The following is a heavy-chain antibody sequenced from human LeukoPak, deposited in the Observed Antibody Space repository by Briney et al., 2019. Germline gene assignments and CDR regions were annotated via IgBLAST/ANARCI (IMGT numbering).Heavy chain of an antibody. CDR1: GFSLSTYS. V-gene: IGHV3-21*05. J-gene: IGHJ4*02. CDR3: ARDYYGDYYFDY. D-gene: IGHD4-17*01. Sequence: GGSLRLSCAASGFSLSTYSMNWVRQAPGKGLEWVAYISGSSSPIYYADSVKGRFTISRDNAKNSLYLQMNSLRAEDTAVYYCARDYYGDYYFDYWGQGTLVTVSS. CDR2: ISGSSSPI.